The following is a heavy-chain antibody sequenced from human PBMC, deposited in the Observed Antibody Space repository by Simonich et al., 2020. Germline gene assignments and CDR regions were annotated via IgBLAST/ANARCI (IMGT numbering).Heavy chain of an antibody. Sequence: QVQLVQSGAEVKKPGASGKVSCKASGYTFTSCGISWVRQAPGQGVEWMGWSSAYNGNTNYAQKLQGRVTMTTDTATSTAYMGLRNLRSDDTAVYYCARTHRWYFDYWGQGTLVNVSS. CDR3: ARTHRWYFDY. CDR2: SSAYNGNT. CDR1: GYTFTSCG. D-gene: IGHD2-15*01. V-gene: IGHV1-18*01. J-gene: IGHJ4*02.